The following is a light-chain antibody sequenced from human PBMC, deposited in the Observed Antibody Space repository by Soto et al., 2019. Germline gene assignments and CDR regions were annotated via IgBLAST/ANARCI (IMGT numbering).Light chain of an antibody. Sequence: EIGLTQSPGTLSLAPGERATLSCRASQSIASSYFGWYQQKPGQAPRLLIYGASSRATGIPDRFSGSGSGPDFTLTITRLEPDDFAVYYCQHDGTSPLTCGPGTKVEIK. CDR1: QSIASSY. J-gene: IGKJ3*01. V-gene: IGKV3-20*01. CDR2: GAS. CDR3: QHDGTSPLT.